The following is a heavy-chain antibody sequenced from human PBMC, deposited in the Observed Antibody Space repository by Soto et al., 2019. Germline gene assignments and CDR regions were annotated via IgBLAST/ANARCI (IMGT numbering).Heavy chain of an antibody. Sequence: SETLSLTCTVSGGSISSNIYYWGWIRQPPGKGLEWIGAIYYSGSTYYNPSLKSPVTISVDTSKKQFSLKLSSVTAADTAVYFCATHYYGSGSSGSDYALGVWGQGTTVTVSS. CDR1: GGSISSNIYY. D-gene: IGHD3-10*01. CDR2: IYYSGST. V-gene: IGHV4-39*01. J-gene: IGHJ6*02. CDR3: ATHYYGSGSSGSDYALGV.